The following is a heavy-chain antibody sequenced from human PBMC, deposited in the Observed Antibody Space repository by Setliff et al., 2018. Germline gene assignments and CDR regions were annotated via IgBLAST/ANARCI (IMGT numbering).Heavy chain of an antibody. Sequence: SETLSLTCTVSGGSISTYYWSWIRQPPEKGLEWIAYIHYSGSTNQNPSLKSRVTISVDTSKNQFSLKMSSMTAADTAVYYCARGPELDPFDYWGQGTLVTVSS. CDR3: ARGPELDPFDY. V-gene: IGHV4-59*01. J-gene: IGHJ4*02. CDR2: IHYSGST. CDR1: GGSISTYY. D-gene: IGHD6-6*01.